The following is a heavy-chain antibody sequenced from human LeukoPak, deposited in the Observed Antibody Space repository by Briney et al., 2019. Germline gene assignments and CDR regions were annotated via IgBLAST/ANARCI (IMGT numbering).Heavy chain of an antibody. CDR1: GDSVSSNSAA. V-gene: IGHV6-1*01. CDR3: ARVLMVRGVLGFAP. Sequence: SQTLSLTCAVSGDSVSSNSAAWNWIRQSPARGLEWLGRTYYRSNVYKDYAVSVKSRIPITPATSKTQFSLQLNSVTPEDTAVYYCARVLMVRGVLGFAPWGQGTLVTVSS. J-gene: IGHJ5*02. CDR2: TYYRSNVYK. D-gene: IGHD3-10*01.